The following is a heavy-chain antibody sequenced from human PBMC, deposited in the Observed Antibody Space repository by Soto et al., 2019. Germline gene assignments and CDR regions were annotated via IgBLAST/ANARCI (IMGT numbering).Heavy chain of an antibody. CDR2: IYYSGST. CDR1: GGSINSGHYY. J-gene: IGHJ4*02. CDR3: ARVPVVVATIYLDY. V-gene: IGHV4-30-4*01. D-gene: IGHD2-15*01. Sequence: QVQLQESGPGLVKPSQTLSLTCTVSGGSINSGHYYWSWIRQPPGKGLEWIGNIYYSGSTYYNPSRKNRVNIKIDTSKNQFSLKLSSVTAADTAVYYCARVPVVVATIYLDYWGQGTLVTVSS.